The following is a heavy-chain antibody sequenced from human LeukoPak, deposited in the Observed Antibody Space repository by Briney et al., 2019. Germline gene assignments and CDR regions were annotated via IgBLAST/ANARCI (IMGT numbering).Heavy chain of an antibody. CDR3: ARDCSAGSYCSGGSCYRIEYYFDY. J-gene: IGHJ4*02. V-gene: IGHV3-15*07. Sequence: GGSLRLSCAASGFTFSSYGMHWVRQAPGKGLEWVGRIKNKIDGGARDYAEFVKGRFTISRDDSKNTLYLQMNSLRAEDTAVYYCARDCSAGSYCSGGSCYRIEYYFDYWGQGTLVTVSS. CDR1: GFTFSSYG. D-gene: IGHD2-15*01. CDR2: IKNKIDGGAR.